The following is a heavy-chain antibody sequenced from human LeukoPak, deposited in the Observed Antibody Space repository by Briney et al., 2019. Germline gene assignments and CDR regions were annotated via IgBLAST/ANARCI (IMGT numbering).Heavy chain of an antibody. V-gene: IGHV3-7*01. D-gene: IGHD6-13*01. CDR3: ARDRVAAAGTDYDY. Sequence: GGSLRLSCAASGFTFSSYWMSWVRQAPGKGLEWVANIKQDGSEKYYVDSVKGRFTISRDNAKNSLYLQMNSLRAEDTAVYYCARDRVAAAGTDYDYWGQGALVTVSS. CDR1: GFTFSSYW. J-gene: IGHJ4*02. CDR2: IKQDGSEK.